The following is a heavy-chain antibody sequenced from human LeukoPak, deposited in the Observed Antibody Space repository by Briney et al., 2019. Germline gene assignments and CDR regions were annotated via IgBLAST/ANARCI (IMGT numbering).Heavy chain of an antibody. CDR3: AKDREYSYVYDAFDI. J-gene: IGHJ3*02. CDR2: MSGSGGST. D-gene: IGHD3-16*01. V-gene: IGHV3-23*01. Sequence: GGSLRLSCAASGFTFSNYGMYCVRQAPGKGLEWVSGMSGSGGSTYYADSVKGRFTISRDNSKNTLYLQMNTLRAEDTAVYYCAKDREYSYVYDAFDIWGQGTLVTVSS. CDR1: GFTFSNYG.